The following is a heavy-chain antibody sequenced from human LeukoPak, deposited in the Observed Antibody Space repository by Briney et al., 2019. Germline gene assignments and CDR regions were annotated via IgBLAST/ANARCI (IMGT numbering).Heavy chain of an antibody. CDR1: GYNLATYW. CDR2: IYPSDSDT. CDR3: ARRYGGDFEY. J-gene: IGHJ4*02. V-gene: IGHV5-51*01. D-gene: IGHD1-26*01. Sequence: GESLKISCKGSGYNLATYWIGWVRQMPAKGLEWMGIIYPSDSDTRYSPSFQGQVTISADKSISTAYLQWSSLKASDTAMYYCARRYGGDFEYWGQGTPVTVSS.